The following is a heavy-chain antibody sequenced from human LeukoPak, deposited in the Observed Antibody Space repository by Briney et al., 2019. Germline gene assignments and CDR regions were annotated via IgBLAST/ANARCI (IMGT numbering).Heavy chain of an antibody. J-gene: IGHJ5*02. CDR2: MNPNSGNT. Sequence: ASVKVSCTASGYTFTSYDINWVRQATGQGLEWMGWMNPNSGNTGYAQKFQGRVTMTRNTSISTAYMELSSLRSEDTAVYYCARGNRFWVTTGFSWFDPWGQGTLVTISS. D-gene: IGHD4-17*01. V-gene: IGHV1-8*01. CDR1: GYTFTSYD. CDR3: ARGNRFWVTTGFSWFDP.